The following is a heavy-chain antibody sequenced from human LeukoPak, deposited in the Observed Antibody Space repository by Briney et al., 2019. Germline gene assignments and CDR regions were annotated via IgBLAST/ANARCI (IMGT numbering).Heavy chain of an antibody. V-gene: IGHV3-23*01. D-gene: IGHD3-10*01. CDR3: AIPGGVTMVRGVTNPFDY. J-gene: IGHJ4*02. CDR1: GFTFSSYA. CDR2: ISGSGGST. Sequence: GGSLRLSCAASGFTFSSYAMSWVRQAPGKGLERVSAISGSGGSTYYADSVKGRFTISRDNSKNTLYLQMNSLRAEDTAVYYCAIPGGVTMVRGVTNPFDYWGQGTLVTVSS.